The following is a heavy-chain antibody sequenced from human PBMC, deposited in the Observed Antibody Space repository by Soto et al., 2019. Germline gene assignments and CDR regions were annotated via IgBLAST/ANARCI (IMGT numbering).Heavy chain of an antibody. D-gene: IGHD2-15*01. CDR3: ARIIGYCRNNDCSWTFDV. CDR2: FYPGDSTS. V-gene: IGHV5-51*01. J-gene: IGHJ3*01. CDR1: GYSFISYW. Sequence: GESLKISWXTSGYSFISYWVAWVRQMPGKGLEWMGTFYPGDSTSTYSPSFQGHVTISVDTSITTAYLQLNSLKASDTAMYYCARIIGYCRNNDCSWTFDVWGQGTMVTVSS.